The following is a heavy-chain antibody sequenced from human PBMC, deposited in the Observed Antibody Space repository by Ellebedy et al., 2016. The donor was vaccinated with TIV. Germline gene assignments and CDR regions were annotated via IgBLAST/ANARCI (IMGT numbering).Heavy chain of an antibody. CDR3: AREMAASGNWFDP. Sequence: MPGGSLRLSCTVSGVSIRSSSSYYWGWIRQSPGKGLEWIGSIFFRGTTYYNPSLKSRVTITVDTSKNHFSLKLPSVTAADTAVYFCAREMAASGNWFDPWGQGSLVTVSS. D-gene: IGHD6-13*01. V-gene: IGHV4-39*07. CDR1: GVSIRSSSSYY. CDR2: IFFRGTT. J-gene: IGHJ5*02.